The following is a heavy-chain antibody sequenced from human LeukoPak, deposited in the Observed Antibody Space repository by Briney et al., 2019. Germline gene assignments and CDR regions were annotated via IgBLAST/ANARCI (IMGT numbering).Heavy chain of an antibody. CDR2: RSIYNGDT. J-gene: IGHJ4*02. CDR1: GGTFSSYA. D-gene: IGHD6-6*01. V-gene: IGHV1-18*01. CDR3: ARGGPFPSGSSSREYYLDY. Sequence: ASVKVSCKASGGTFSSYAISWVRQAPGQGLEWMGWRSIYNGDTDYKLQGRVTMTTDTSTSTAYMEVRSLRSDDTAVYYCARGGPFPSGSSSREYYLDYWGQGTLVTVSS.